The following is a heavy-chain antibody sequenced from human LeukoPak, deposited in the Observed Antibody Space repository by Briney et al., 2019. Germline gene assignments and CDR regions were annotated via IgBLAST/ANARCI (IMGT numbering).Heavy chain of an antibody. D-gene: IGHD4-17*01. J-gene: IGHJ4*02. CDR1: GYTFTSYD. V-gene: IGHV1-8*01. Sequence: ASVKVSCKASGYTFTSYDINWGRQATGQGLEWMGWMNPNSGNTGYAQKFQGRVTMTRNTSISTAYMELSSLRSEDTAVYYCARGKINAGDYGYWGQGTLVTVSS. CDR2: MNPNSGNT. CDR3: ARGKINAGDYGY.